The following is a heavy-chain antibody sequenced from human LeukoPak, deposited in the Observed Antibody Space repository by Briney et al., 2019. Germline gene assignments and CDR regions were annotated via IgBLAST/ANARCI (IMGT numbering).Heavy chain of an antibody. J-gene: IGHJ4*02. D-gene: IGHD3-10*01. Sequence: GGSLRLSCAASGFTFTSYWMNWVRQAPGKGLEWVANIKQDGSDKYYVDSVKGRFTISRDNAKNSLYLQMDSLRAEDTALYYCARSGGGGDYFDYWGQGTLVTVSS. CDR3: ARSGGGGDYFDY. V-gene: IGHV3-7*04. CDR1: GFTFTSYW. CDR2: IKQDGSDK.